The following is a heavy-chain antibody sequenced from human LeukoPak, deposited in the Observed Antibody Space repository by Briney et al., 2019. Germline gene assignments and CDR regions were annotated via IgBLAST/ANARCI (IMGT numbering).Heavy chain of an antibody. CDR2: ISSSSSYI. Sequence: PGGSLRLSCAASGFTFSNAWMSWVRQAPGKGLEWVSSISSSSSYIYYADSVKGRFTISRDNAKNSLYLQMNSLRSEDTAVYYCASSGYSYKDDYWGQGTLVTVSS. J-gene: IGHJ4*02. CDR1: GFTFSNAW. V-gene: IGHV3-21*01. CDR3: ASSGYSYKDDY. D-gene: IGHD5-18*01.